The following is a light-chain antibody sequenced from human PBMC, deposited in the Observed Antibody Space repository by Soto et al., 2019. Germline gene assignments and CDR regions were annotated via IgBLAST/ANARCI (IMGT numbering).Light chain of an antibody. CDR2: TNN. CDR1: SSNIGTNT. Sequence: QAVVTQPPSASGTPGQRVTISCSGISSNIGTNTVNWYQHLPGTAPKLLIYTNNQRPSGVPDRFSGSKSGTSASLAISGLQSEDEADYYCAAWDDSLDGHVVFGGGTKLTVL. CDR3: AAWDDSLDGHVV. J-gene: IGLJ2*01. V-gene: IGLV1-44*01.